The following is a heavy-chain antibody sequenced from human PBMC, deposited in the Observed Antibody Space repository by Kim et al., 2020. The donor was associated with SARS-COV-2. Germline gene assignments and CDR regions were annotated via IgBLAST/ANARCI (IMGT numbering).Heavy chain of an antibody. CDR1: GFSFTSYG. V-gene: IGHV3-30*03. Sequence: GGSLRLSCAATGFSFTSYGMHWVRQAPGKGLEWVASISDDGSDKSYGDSVKGRFTISRDNPKRTLFLQMSSLRREDTEVYYCAREWVPVADDYYFYGMGVWGKGTAVTVSA. J-gene: IGHJ6*04. CDR2: ISDDGSDK. CDR3: AREWVPVADDYYFYGMGV. D-gene: IGHD6-19*01.